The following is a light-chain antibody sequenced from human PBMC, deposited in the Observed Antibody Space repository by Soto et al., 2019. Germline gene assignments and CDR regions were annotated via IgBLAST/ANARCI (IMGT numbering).Light chain of an antibody. CDR2: SNN. CDR3: AAWDDSLSGRYV. J-gene: IGLJ1*01. CDR1: SSNIGSYY. V-gene: IGLV1-47*02. Sequence: QSVVTQPPSASASPGPRVNISCSGSSSNIGSYYVYWYQQLPGTAPKLLIYSNNQRPSGVPDLFSGSTSGTSASLASRGLRSGDEADYYCAAWDDSLSGRYVFGTGTKLTVL.